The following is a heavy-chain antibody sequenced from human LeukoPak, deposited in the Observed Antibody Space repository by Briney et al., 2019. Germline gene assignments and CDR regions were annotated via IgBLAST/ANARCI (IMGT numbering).Heavy chain of an antibody. V-gene: IGHV3-23*01. J-gene: IGHJ6*02. CDR2: ISGGGVTT. D-gene: IGHD3-16*01. Sequence: GGSLRLSCSVSGFTFSSYAMSWVRQAPGKGLEWVSGISGGGVTTYYADSVKGRFTISRDNSKNTLYLQMNSLRADDTAIYYCARNQQLGGHSYYYYGMDVWGQGTTVTVSS. CDR3: ARNQQLGGHSYYYYGMDV. CDR1: GFTFSSYA.